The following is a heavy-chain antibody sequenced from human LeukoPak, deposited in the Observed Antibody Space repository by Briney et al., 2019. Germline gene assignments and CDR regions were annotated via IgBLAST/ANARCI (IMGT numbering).Heavy chain of an antibody. J-gene: IGHJ4*02. CDR2: IIPIFGTA. V-gene: IGHV1-69*06. Sequence: SVKVSCKASGATFISYAMSWVRQAPGQGLEWMGGIIPIFGTANYAQKFQGRVTITADKSTGTAYMEVSSLRSEDTAVYYCAGGRPRGYCSGGSCYHNFDYWGQGTLVTVSS. CDR1: GATFISYA. D-gene: IGHD2-15*01. CDR3: AGGRPRGYCSGGSCYHNFDY.